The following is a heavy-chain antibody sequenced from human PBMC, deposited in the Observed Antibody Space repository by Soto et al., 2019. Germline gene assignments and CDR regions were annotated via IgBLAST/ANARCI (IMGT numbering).Heavy chain of an antibody. CDR3: ARVGYDYIWGSYRPTLFDY. Sequence: GASVKVSCKASGYTFTSYGISWVRQAPGQGLEWMGWISAYNGYTNYAQKLQGRVTMTTDTSTSTAYMELRSLRSDDTAVYYCARVGYDYIWGSYRPTLFDYWGQGTLVTVSS. CDR2: ISAYNGYT. CDR1: GYTFTSYG. J-gene: IGHJ4*02. V-gene: IGHV1-18*01. D-gene: IGHD3-16*02.